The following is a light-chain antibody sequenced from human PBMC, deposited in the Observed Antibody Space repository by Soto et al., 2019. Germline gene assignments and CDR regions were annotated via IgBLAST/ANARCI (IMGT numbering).Light chain of an antibody. CDR2: GAS. V-gene: IGKV3-20*01. Sequence: EIVLTQSPGTLSLSPGERATLSCRASQSVSSSYLAWYQQKPGQAPRLLIYGASSRATGIPDRFSGSGSGTDFTLTISRLEPEDFEVYYCQQYCSSPSWTFGQGTKVEIK. CDR1: QSVSSSY. CDR3: QQYCSSPSWT. J-gene: IGKJ1*01.